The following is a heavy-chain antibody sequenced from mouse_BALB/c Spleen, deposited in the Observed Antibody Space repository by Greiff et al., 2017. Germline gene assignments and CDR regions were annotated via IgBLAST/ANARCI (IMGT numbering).Heavy chain of an antibody. D-gene: IGHD1-1*01. V-gene: IGHV1-15*01. J-gene: IGHJ1*01. CDR2: IDPETGGT. Sequence: QVQLQQSGAELVRPGASVTLSCKASGYTFTDYEMHWVKQTPVHGLEWIGAIDPETGGTAYNQKFKGKATLTADKSSSTAYMELRSLTSEDSAVYYCTRGGYGTGYFDVWGAGTTVTVSS. CDR3: TRGGYGTGYFDV. CDR1: GYTFTDYE.